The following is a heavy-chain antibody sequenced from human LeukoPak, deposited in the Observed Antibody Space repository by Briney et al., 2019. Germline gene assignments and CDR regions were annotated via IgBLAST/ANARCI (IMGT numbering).Heavy chain of an antibody. V-gene: IGHV1-46*01. CDR1: GYTFTSYY. D-gene: IGHD3-22*01. CDR3: ARGKTYYYYSSGYPGGVDI. CDR2: INPSGGST. Sequence: AASVKVSCTASGYTFTSYYMHWGRQDPGQGLEWMGIINPSGGSTSYAQKFQSRVTITRDMSTDTVYMELSSLRAEDTSVYYCARGKTYYYYSSGYPGGVDIWGQGTMVTVSS. J-gene: IGHJ3*02.